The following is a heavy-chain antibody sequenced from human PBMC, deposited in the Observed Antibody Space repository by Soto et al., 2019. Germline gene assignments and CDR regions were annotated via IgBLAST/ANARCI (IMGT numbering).Heavy chain of an antibody. CDR1: GGSFREYY. CDR3: ARDIITVIGGEIYYYFGMDV. D-gene: IGHD3-10*01. J-gene: IGHJ6*02. V-gene: IGHV4-34*01. Sequence: PSETLSLTCAVNGGSFREYYWSWLRQPPGKGLEWIGEINQSGTTHYNPSLKRRINISIDTSKNQISLNLTSVTAADTATYYCARDIITVIGGEIYYYFGMDVWGQGTTVTVSS. CDR2: INQSGTT.